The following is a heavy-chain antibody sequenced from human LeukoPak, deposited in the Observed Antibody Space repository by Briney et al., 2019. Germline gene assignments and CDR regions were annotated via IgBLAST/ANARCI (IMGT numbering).Heavy chain of an antibody. CDR1: GFTTHYW. J-gene: IGHJ6*03. Sequence: GGSLRLSCTASGFTTHYWLNWGRRSPGKGRGWVANIDRDGGVQHYVDSVEGRLTISRDSAKNSLDLQMHSLRAEDTAVYYCTGGSDKVLSGEYCYYMDVWGKGTTVTVSS. V-gene: IGHV3-7*01. CDR2: IDRDGGVQ. D-gene: IGHD2/OR15-2a*01. CDR3: TGGSDKVLSGEYCYYMDV.